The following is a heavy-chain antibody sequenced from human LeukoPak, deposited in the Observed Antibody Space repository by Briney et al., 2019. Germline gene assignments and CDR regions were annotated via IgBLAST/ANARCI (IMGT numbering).Heavy chain of an antibody. D-gene: IGHD3-22*01. V-gene: IGHV3-53*01. CDR2: IYSGGST. Sequence: PGGSLRLSCAASGFTVSSNYMSWVRQAPGKGLEWVSVIYSGGSTYYADSVKGRFTISRDNSKNTLYLQMNSLRAEDTAVHYCARGRECYDRPPCWYFDLWGRGTLVTVSS. CDR3: ARGRECYDRPPCWYFDL. J-gene: IGHJ2*01. CDR1: GFTVSSNY.